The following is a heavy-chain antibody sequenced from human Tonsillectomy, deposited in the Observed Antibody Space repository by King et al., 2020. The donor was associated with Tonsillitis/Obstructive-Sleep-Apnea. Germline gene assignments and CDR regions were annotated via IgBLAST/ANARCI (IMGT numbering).Heavy chain of an antibody. D-gene: IGHD6-19*01. V-gene: IGHV3-48*02. CDR2: GSDSRSR. Sequence: VQLVESGGGVVQPGGALRLSCAASVFTFSSHRMNWVRQAPGKGPEGVSSGSDSRSRHYADPVKGRFTIYRDNAKNSLYLQMNSLRDEDTAVYYCARGGTVTGTGDWFDPWGQGTLVTVSS. J-gene: IGHJ5*02. CDR3: ARGGTVTGTGDWFDP. CDR1: VFTFSSHR.